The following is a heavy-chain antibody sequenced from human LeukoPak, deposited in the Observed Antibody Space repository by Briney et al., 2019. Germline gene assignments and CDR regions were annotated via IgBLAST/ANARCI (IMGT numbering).Heavy chain of an antibody. CDR2: IYYSGST. D-gene: IGHD6-19*01. CDR1: GGSISSYY. CDR3: ARELGDSSQYGMDV. Sequence: PSETLSLTCTVSGGSISSYYWSWIRQPPGKGLEWIGYIYYSGSTNYNPSLKSRVTISVDTSKNQFSLKLSSVTAADTAVYYCARELGDSSQYGMDVWGQGTTVTVSS. V-gene: IGHV4-59*12. J-gene: IGHJ6*02.